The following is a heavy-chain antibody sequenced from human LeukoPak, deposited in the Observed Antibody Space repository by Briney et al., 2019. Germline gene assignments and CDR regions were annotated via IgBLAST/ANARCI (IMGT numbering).Heavy chain of an antibody. CDR1: GGSISSYY. CDR3: ARQLYYYDSSGYYLDAFDI. D-gene: IGHD3-22*01. J-gene: IGHJ3*02. V-gene: IGHV4-59*08. CDR2: IYYSGST. Sequence: SETLSLTCTVSGGSISSYYWSWIRQPPGKGLEWIGYIYYSGSTYYNPSLKSRVTISVDTSKNQFSLKLSSVTAADTAVYYCARQLYYYDSSGYYLDAFDIWGQGTMVTVSS.